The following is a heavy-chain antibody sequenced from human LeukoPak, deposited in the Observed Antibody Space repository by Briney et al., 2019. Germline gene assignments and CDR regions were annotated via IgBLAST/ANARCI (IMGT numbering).Heavy chain of an antibody. CDR1: GGSISSGGYY. Sequence: SETLSLTCTVSGGSISSGGYYWGWIRQHPGKGLEWIGYIYYSGSTYYNPSLKSRVTISVDTSKNQFSLKLSSVTAADTAVYYCARAPGYYYDSSGLPFDYWGQGTLVTVSS. CDR3: ARAPGYYYDSSGLPFDY. J-gene: IGHJ4*02. V-gene: IGHV4-31*03. CDR2: IYYSGST. D-gene: IGHD3-22*01.